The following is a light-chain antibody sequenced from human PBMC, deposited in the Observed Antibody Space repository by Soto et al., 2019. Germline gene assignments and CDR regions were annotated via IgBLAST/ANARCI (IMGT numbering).Light chain of an antibody. CDR1: SSDVGGYNY. J-gene: IGLJ3*02. CDR3: SSYTSGSTWV. Sequence: QSALTQPASVSGSPGQSITISCTGTSSDVGGYNYVSWYQQHPGTAPKLMIYEVSNRPSGVSNRFSGSKSGNTASLTISGLQAEDAADYYCSSYTSGSTWVFGGGTKLTVL. V-gene: IGLV2-14*01. CDR2: EVS.